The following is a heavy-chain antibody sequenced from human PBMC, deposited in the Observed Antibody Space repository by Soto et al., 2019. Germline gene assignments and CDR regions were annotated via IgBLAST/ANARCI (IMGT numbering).Heavy chain of an antibody. J-gene: IGHJ3*01. CDR2: IQYSGNT. CDR3: AKAMTGAKRTFAV. D-gene: IGHD3-9*01. Sequence: QLQLQESGPGLVKPSETLSLTCTVSGDSLSSSTYYWGWIRQPPGKGLEWIGSIQYSGNTYYNPSLKSRLTTSVDTSKHQLSLKLSSVTDADTAVYYCAKAMTGAKRTFAVWGQGTMVTVSS. V-gene: IGHV4-39*01. CDR1: GDSLSSSTYY.